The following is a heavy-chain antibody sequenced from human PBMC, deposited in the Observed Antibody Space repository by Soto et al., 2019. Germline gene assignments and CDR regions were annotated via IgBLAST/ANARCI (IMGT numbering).Heavy chain of an antibody. Sequence: PSETLSLTCTVSGGSISSGGYYWSWIRQHPGKGLEWIGYIYYSGSTYYNPSLKSRVTISVDTSKNQFSLKLSSVTAADTAVYYCAREAYCSGGSCYFYYFDYWGQGTLVTVSS. J-gene: IGHJ4*02. D-gene: IGHD2-15*01. CDR2: IYYSGST. CDR1: GGSISSGGYY. V-gene: IGHV4-31*03. CDR3: AREAYCSGGSCYFYYFDY.